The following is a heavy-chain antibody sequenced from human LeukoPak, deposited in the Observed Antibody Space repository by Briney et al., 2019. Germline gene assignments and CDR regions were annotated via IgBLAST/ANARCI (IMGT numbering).Heavy chain of an antibody. D-gene: IGHD5/OR15-5a*01. J-gene: IGHJ4*02. CDR3: WRPNVLSSVDF. Sequence: GGSLRLSCAVSGYTVGSNYMTWVRQAPGKGLEWVSLIFGGGDTRYADSVKGRFTISKDNSKNTVYLQMNSLRADDTAVYFCWRPNVLSSVDFWGQGTLVTVAS. V-gene: IGHV3-53*01. CDR2: IFGGGDT. CDR1: GYTVGSNY.